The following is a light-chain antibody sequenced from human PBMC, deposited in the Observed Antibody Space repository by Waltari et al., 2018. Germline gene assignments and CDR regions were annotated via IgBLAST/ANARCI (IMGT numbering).Light chain of an antibody. CDR1: LTNREY. Sequence: DIEMTQSPPPLSASVGESVTITCPASLTNREYLNWYQQKPGKAPKLLIYGASSLQSGVPSRFSVSGSGTDFTFSITSLQPEDSATYYCQQSYTFGGGTKVEIK. CDR2: GAS. J-gene: IGKJ4*01. CDR3: QQSYT. V-gene: IGKV1-39*01.